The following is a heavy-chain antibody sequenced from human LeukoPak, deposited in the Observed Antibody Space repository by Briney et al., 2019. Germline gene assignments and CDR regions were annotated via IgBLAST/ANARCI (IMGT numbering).Heavy chain of an antibody. CDR1: GFAFRDYA. V-gene: IGHV3-74*01. CDR3: IRDFRSADL. J-gene: IGHJ5*02. CDR2: IYVDGRTT. Sequence: GGSLRLSCAASGFAFRDYAMNWVRQPPGKGLVWVSRIYVDGRTTNYADSVKGRFTISRDNAKNTVYLEMNSLSVEDTATYYCIRDFRSADLWGQGTLVTVTS.